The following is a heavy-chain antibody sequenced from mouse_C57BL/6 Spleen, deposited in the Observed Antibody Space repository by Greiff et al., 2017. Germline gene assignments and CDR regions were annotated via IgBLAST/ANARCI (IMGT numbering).Heavy chain of an antibody. CDR2: ISYSGST. CDR3: ARYDYGSKRYYFDY. D-gene: IGHD1-1*01. V-gene: IGHV3-8*01. Sequence: EVKLVESGPGLAKPSQTLSLTCSVTGYSITSDYWNWIRKFPGNKLEYMGYISYSGSTYDNQSIKSRIAITRDTSKNQYYRQLNSVTTEDTATYYCARYDYGSKRYYFDYWGQGTTLTVSS. J-gene: IGHJ2*01. CDR1: GYSITSDY.